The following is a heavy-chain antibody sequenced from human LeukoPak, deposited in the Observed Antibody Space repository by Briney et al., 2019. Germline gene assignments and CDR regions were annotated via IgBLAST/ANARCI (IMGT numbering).Heavy chain of an antibody. V-gene: IGHV5-10-1*01. CDR1: GYSFTNYW. J-gene: IGHJ4*02. Sequence: GESLKIPCKASGYSFTNYWISWVRQMPGKGLEWMGRIDPSDSNTNYSPSLQGHVTISADKSVNTAYLQWSSLKASDTAMYYCTRLSYYGSGLLDYWGQGTRVTVSS. CDR2: IDPSDSNT. D-gene: IGHD3-10*01. CDR3: TRLSYYGSGLLDY.